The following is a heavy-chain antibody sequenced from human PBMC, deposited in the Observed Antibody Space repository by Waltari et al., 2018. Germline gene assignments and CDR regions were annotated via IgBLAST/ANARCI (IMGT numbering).Heavy chain of an antibody. J-gene: IGHJ4*02. CDR2: IWYDGSNK. CDR3: AREGSSSGVDY. Sequence: QVQLVESGGGVVQPGRSLRPSCAASGFTFRSYGMNGVRQAPGKGLEWVAVIWYDGSNKYYADSVKGRFTISRDNSKNTLYLQMNSLRAEDTAVYYCAREGSSSGVDYWGQGTLVTVSS. CDR1: GFTFRSYG. V-gene: IGHV3-33*01. D-gene: IGHD6-25*01.